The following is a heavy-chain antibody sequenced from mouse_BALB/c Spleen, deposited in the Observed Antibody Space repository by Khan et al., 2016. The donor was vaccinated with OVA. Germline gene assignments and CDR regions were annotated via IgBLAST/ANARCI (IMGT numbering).Heavy chain of an antibody. J-gene: IGHJ3*01. CDR1: GYTFSSYW. CDR2: IFPGSVSI. Sequence: QVQLKESGGDLMKPGASVKISCKATGYTFSSYWIEWVKQRPGHGLEWIGQIFPGSVSITYNEKFKGKATFTADTSSNTAYMQLGSLTSEDSAVYYCARGGYGGFAFWGQGTLVTVSA. V-gene: IGHV1-9*01. D-gene: IGHD2-2*01. CDR3: ARGGYGGFAF.